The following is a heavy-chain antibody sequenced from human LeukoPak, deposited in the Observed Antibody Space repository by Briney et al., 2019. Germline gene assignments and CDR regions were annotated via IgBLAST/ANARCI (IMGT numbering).Heavy chain of an antibody. J-gene: IGHJ1*01. CDR1: GFTFTDYY. CDR2: ISISGTTI. D-gene: IGHD1-26*01. CDR3: TSHVGGTARAWGYFQY. Sequence: GVSLRLSCAASGFTFTDYYMSWIRQAPGKGLEWVSYISISGTTIYYADSVKGRFTFSRDNAKNSLYLQMNSLRAEDTAVYYCTSHVGGTARAWGYFQYWGQGTLVTVSS. V-gene: IGHV3-11*01.